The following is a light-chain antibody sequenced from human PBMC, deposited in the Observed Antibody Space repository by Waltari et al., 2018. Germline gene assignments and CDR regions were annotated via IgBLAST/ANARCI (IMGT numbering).Light chain of an antibody. J-gene: IGLJ3*02. CDR2: DVT. Sequence: QSALTQPASVSGSPGQSITISCSGTSSDAGGYNYVSWYQQHPGKAPKVMIYDVTSRPSGVSDRFSGSKSGNTASLTISGLQAEDEADYYCSSYTSSSTVVFGGGTKLTVL. V-gene: IGLV2-14*03. CDR1: SSDAGGYNY. CDR3: SSYTSSSTVV.